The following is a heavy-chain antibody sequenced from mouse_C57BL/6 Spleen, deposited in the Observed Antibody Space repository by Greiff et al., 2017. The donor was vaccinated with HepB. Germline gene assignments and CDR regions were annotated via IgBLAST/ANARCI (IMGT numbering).Heavy chain of an antibody. D-gene: IGHD4-1*01. Sequence: QVQLQQSGAELARPGASVKLSCKASGYNFTSYGISWVKQRNGKGLEWIGEIYPRSGNNYYNEKFKGKATLTADKSSRPAYMELRSLTSEDSAVYFCARSNSYAIDYWGQGTSVTVSS. J-gene: IGHJ4*01. CDR1: GYNFTSYG. V-gene: IGHV1-81*01. CDR2: IYPRSGNN. CDR3: ARSNSYAIDY.